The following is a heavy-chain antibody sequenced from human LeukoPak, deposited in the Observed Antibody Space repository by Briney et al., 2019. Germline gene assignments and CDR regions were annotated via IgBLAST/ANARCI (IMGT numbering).Heavy chain of an antibody. D-gene: IGHD2-21*02. CDR1: GFTFSSYS. CDR2: ISSSSSTI. CDR3: ARDREALRSAFGI. Sequence: PGGSLRLSCAASGFTFSSYSMNWVRQAPGKGLEWVSYISSSSSTIYYADSVKGRFTLSRDNAKNSLYLQMNSLRAEDTAVYYCARDREALRSAFGIWGQGTMVTVSS. J-gene: IGHJ3*02. V-gene: IGHV3-48*04.